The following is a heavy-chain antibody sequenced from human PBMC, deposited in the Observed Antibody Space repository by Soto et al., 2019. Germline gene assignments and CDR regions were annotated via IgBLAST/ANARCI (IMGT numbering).Heavy chain of an antibody. CDR2: ISGSGGST. D-gene: IGHD6-19*01. V-gene: IGHV3-23*01. CDR1: GFTFSDYA. J-gene: IGHJ3*02. Sequence: EVQLLESGGVLVQPGGSLRLSCAASGFTFSDYAMNWVRQAPGKGLEWVSTISGSGGSTYHAESVRGRFTISRDNSKNTLFLQMNSLRAEDTAVYYCAKDGKHGTGWWAAFDIWGQGTVVTVS. CDR3: AKDGKHGTGWWAAFDI.